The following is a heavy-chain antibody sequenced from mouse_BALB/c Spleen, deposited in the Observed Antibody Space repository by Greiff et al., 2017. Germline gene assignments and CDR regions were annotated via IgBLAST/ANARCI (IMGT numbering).Heavy chain of an antibody. CDR3: TRRANWAHYWYFDV. D-gene: IGHD4-1*01. Sequence: VKLVESGAELVRPGASVTLSCKASGYTFTDYEMHWVKQTPVHGLEWIGAIDPETGGTAYNQKFKGKATLTADKSSSTAYMELRSLTSEDSAVYYCTRRANWAHYWYFDVWGAGTTVTVSS. J-gene: IGHJ1*01. V-gene: IGHV1-15*01. CDR1: GYTFTDYE. CDR2: IDPETGGT.